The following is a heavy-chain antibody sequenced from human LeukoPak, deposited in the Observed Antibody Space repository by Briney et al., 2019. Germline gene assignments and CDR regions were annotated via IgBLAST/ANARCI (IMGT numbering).Heavy chain of an antibody. CDR1: GFTFSSYS. Sequence: GGSLRLSCAASGFTFSSYSINWVRQAPGKGLEWVSSISISSSYIYYAASVKGRFTISEDNAKNSLYLQMNSLGAEDTAVYYCARGPQKNGHSSGYPGYFDYWGQGTLVTVSS. J-gene: IGHJ4*02. V-gene: IGHV3-21*01. CDR2: ISISSSYI. CDR3: ARGPQKNGHSSGYPGYFDY. D-gene: IGHD3-22*01.